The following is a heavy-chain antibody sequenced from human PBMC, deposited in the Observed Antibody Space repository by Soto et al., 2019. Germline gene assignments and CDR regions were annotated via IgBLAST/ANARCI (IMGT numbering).Heavy chain of an antibody. J-gene: IGHJ4*02. CDR2: ISGYNGNT. CDR1: AYTFTNFL. V-gene: IGHV1-18*01. Sequence: LVKGSCKASAYTFTNFLSSRVRQAPGQGFEWMGWISGYNGNTNYAQKLQGRVTMTTDSSTSTAYMELRSLRSDDTAVYYCARDPIPYYDFWSGEVDYWGQGTLVTVSS. D-gene: IGHD3-3*01. CDR3: ARDPIPYYDFWSGEVDY.